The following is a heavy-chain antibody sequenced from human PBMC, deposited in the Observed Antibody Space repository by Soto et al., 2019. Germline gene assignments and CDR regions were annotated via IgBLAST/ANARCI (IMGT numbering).Heavy chain of an antibody. V-gene: IGHV2-26*01. J-gene: IGHJ6*02. D-gene: IGHD2-2*01. CDR2: IFSNDEK. Sequence: SGPTLVNPTETLTLTCTVFGFSLSNARMGVSWIRQPPGKALEWLAHIFSNDEKSYSTSLKSRLTISKDTSKSQVVLTMTNMDPVDTATYYCARIPPYCSSTSCFYYYYGMDVWGQGTTVTVSS. CDR1: GFSLSNARMG. CDR3: ARIPPYCSSTSCFYYYYGMDV.